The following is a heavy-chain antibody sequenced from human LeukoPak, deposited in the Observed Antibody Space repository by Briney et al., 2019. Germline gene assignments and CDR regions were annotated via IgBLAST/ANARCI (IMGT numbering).Heavy chain of an antibody. D-gene: IGHD5-18*01. CDR2: INPSGGST. CDR3: ARGAGYSYGGGGFDY. V-gene: IGHV1-46*01. CDR1: GYTFTSYY. Sequence: ASVKVSCKASGYTFTSYYMNWVRQAPGQGLEWMGIINPSGGSTSYAQKFQGRVTMTRDTSTSTVYMELISLRSEDTAVYYRARGAGYSYGGGGFDYWGQGTLVTVSS. J-gene: IGHJ4*02.